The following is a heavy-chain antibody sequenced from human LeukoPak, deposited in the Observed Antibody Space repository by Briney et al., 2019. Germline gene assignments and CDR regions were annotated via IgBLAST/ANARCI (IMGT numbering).Heavy chain of an antibody. Sequence: SQTLSLTCTVSGGSISSGGYYWSWIRQHPGKGLEWIGYIYYSGSSYYIPSLKSRVTMSVDTSKNQFSLRLSSVTAADTAVYYCARQIYGDLYYFDYWGQGTLVTVSS. CDR2: IYYSGSS. V-gene: IGHV4-30-4*08. CDR3: ARQIYGDLYYFDY. J-gene: IGHJ4*02. CDR1: GGSISSGGYY. D-gene: IGHD4-17*01.